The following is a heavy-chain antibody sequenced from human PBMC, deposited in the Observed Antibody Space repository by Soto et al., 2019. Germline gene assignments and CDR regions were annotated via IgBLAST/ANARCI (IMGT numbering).Heavy chain of an antibody. CDR1: GFTFDDYA. Sequence: GGSLRLSWAASGFTFDDYAMHWVLQAQGKGLGWVSGISWNSGRIGYADSVKGRFTIARDNAKTSLFLQMSSLRVEDTALYYCYKDSAGSCCTFYLDYWGQGALVTVSS. CDR2: ISWNSGRI. J-gene: IGHJ4*02. V-gene: IGHV3-9*01. CDR3: YKDSAGSCCTFYLDY. D-gene: IGHD2-15*01.